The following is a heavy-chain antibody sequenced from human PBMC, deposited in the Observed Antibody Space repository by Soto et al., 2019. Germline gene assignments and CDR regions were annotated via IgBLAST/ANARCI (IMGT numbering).Heavy chain of an antibody. V-gene: IGHV1-8*01. CDR3: ARGYCGGGSCYYYYYGMDA. D-gene: IGHD2-15*01. Sequence: QVQLVQSGAEVKKPGASVKVSCKASGYTFTSYDINWVRQATGQGLEWMGWMNPNSGNTGYAQKFQRKVTMTRTTSLSTAYMELSSLRSEDTAVYYCARGYCGGGSCYYYYYGMDAWGQGTTVTVSS. CDR2: MNPNSGNT. J-gene: IGHJ6*02. CDR1: GYTFTSYD.